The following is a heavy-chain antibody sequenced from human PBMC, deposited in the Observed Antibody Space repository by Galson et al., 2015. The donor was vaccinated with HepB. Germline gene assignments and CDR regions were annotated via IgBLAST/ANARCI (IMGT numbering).Heavy chain of an antibody. Sequence: SLRLSCAASGFTFSSYAMHWVRQAPGKGLEWVAVISYDGSNKYYADSVKGRFTISRDNSKNTLYLQMNSLRAEDTAVYYCARAPGACRTGGSGGSCYSNYFDYWGQGTLVTVSS. D-gene: IGHD2-15*01. J-gene: IGHJ4*02. CDR3: ARAPGACRTGGSGGSCYSNYFDY. V-gene: IGHV3-30-3*01. CDR2: ISYDGSNK. CDR1: GFTFSSYA.